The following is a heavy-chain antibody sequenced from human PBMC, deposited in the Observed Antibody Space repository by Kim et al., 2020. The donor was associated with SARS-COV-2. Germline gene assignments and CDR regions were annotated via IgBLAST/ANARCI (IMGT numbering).Heavy chain of an antibody. D-gene: IGHD3-3*01. CDR1: GGSISSYY. CDR3: ARDRPPDYDFWSGYYGGYFDY. CDR2: IYTSGST. Sequence: SETLSLTCTVSGGSISSYYWSWIRQPAGKGLEWIGRIYTSGSTNYNPSLKSRVTMSVDTSKNQFSLKLSSVTAADTAVYYCARDRPPDYDFWSGYYGGYFDYWGQGTLVTVSS. V-gene: IGHV4-4*07. J-gene: IGHJ4*02.